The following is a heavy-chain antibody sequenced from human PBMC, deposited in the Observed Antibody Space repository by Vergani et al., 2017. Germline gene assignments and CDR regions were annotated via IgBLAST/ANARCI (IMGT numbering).Heavy chain of an antibody. CDR1: GASIRSSNYY. V-gene: IGHV4-39*01. CDR2: IYYSGST. Sequence: QLQLQESGPGLVKPSATLALTCSVSGASIRSSNYYWGWTRQPPGKGLEWIASIYYSGSTYYNPSLKSRVTISVDTSKNQFSLKLSSVTAADTAVYFCARHSXVEWLVKLGWIDPWGQGILVTVSS. J-gene: IGHJ5*02. CDR3: ARHSXVEWLVKLGWIDP. D-gene: IGHD6-19*01.